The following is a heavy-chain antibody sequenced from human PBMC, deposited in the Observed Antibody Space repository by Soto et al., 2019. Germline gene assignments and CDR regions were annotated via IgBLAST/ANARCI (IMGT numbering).Heavy chain of an antibody. J-gene: IGHJ5*02. V-gene: IGHV1-2*02. D-gene: IGHD2-2*01. Sequence: QVQLMQSGTEVKEPGASVNLSCKASGYTFSSSYIHWVRQAPGQGLEWMGWISLYSDGTNYAQKFQGRVSMTTDTSTTTAYMELRSLRSDDTAVYYCARVVPGAEAWFGPWGQGTLVTVSS. CDR2: ISLYSDGT. CDR3: ARVVPGAEAWFGP. CDR1: GYTFSSSY.